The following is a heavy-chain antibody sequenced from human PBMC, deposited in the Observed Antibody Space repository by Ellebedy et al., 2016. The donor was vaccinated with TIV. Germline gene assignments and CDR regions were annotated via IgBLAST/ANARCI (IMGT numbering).Heavy chain of an antibody. J-gene: IGHJ5*02. D-gene: IGHD3-3*01. CDR1: GYTFTSHD. Sequence: ASVKVSXXASGYTFTSHDINWVRQATGQGLEWMGWMNPNSGNTGYAQKFQGRVTMTRNTSISTAYMELSSLRSEDTAVYYCARGTGYDFWSGYGFDWFDPWGQGTLVTVSS. V-gene: IGHV1-8*01. CDR2: MNPNSGNT. CDR3: ARGTGYDFWSGYGFDWFDP.